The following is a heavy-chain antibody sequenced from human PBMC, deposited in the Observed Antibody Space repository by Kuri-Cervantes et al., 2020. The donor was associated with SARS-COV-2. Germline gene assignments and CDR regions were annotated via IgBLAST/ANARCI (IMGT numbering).Heavy chain of an antibody. V-gene: IGHV3-21*01. J-gene: IGHJ6*03. CDR1: GFPFSRYS. D-gene: IGHD6-6*01. CDR2: ISSSSNYI. Sequence: GKSLKISCAAFGFPFSRYSMNCVRQAPGKGLEWVSFISSSSNYIYYADSLKGRFTISRDKAKNSLYLQMNSPIAEDTAVYYCARDGSRYSTSSFNYYYYMDVWGKGTTVTVSS. CDR3: ARDGSRYSTSSFNYYYYMDV.